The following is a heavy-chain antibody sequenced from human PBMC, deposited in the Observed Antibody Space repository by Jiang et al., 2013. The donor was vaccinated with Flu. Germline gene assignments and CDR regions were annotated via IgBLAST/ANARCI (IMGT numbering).Heavy chain of an antibody. J-gene: IGHJ4*02. V-gene: IGHV2-5*01. CDR1: GFSLSTSGVG. D-gene: IGHD6-19*01. Sequence: KPTQTLTLTCTFSGFSLSTSGVGVGWIRQPPGKALEWLALIYWNDDKRYSPSLKSRLTITKDTSKNQVVLTMTNMDPVDTATYYCAHRQVAGAFDYWGQGTLVTVSS. CDR3: AHRQVAGAFDY. CDR2: IYWNDDK.